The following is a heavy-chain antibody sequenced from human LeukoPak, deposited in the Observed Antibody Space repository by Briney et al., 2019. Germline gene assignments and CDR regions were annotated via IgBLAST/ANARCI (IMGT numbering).Heavy chain of an antibody. CDR2: IKQDGSEK. J-gene: IGHJ5*02. V-gene: IGHV3-7*01. CDR3: ARVKAPKSWFDP. CDR1: GFTFSSYS. Sequence: GGSLRLSCAASGFTFSSYSMNWVRQAPGKGLEWVANIKQDGSEKYYVDSVKGRFTISRDNAKNSLYLQMNSLRAEDTAVYYCARVKAPKSWFDPWGQGTLVTVSS.